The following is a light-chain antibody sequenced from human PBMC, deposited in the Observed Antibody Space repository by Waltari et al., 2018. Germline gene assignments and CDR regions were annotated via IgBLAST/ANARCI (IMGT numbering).Light chain of an antibody. CDR3: YQHSSGYS. V-gene: IGKV3-11*01. J-gene: IGKJ2*03. CDR2: GAS. Sequence: VILTQSPATLSLSPGERTPLSCRASQSVSSYLAWYQQKPGQAPRLLIYGASSRATGIPDRYSGSGSGTDFTLTISSLEPEDVGVYHCYQHSSGYSFGQGTKVEIK. CDR1: QSVSSY.